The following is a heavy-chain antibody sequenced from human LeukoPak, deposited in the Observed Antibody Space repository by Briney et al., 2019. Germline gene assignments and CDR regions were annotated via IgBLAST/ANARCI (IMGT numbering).Heavy chain of an antibody. Sequence: ASVKVSCKASGGTFSSYAISWVRQAPGQGLEWMGWISAYNGNTNYAQKLQGRVTMTTDTSTSTAYMELRSLRSDDTAVYYCARDLWFGELLYMDVWGKGTTVTVSS. CDR1: GGTFSSYA. CDR3: ARDLWFGELLYMDV. V-gene: IGHV1-18*01. J-gene: IGHJ6*03. D-gene: IGHD3-10*01. CDR2: ISAYNGNT.